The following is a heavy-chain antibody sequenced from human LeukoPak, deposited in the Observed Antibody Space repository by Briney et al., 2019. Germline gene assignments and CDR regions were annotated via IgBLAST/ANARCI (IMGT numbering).Heavy chain of an antibody. CDR3: ARVMGRYCSSTSCYVDY. CDR2: SYSGGSS. Sequence: GGSLRLSCAASGFTVSTNYMSWVRQAPGKGLEWVSVSYSGGSSYYADSVKGRFTISRDNSKNTLYLHMNSLRAEDTAVYYCARVMGRYCSSTSCYVDYWGQGTLVTVSS. D-gene: IGHD2-2*01. CDR1: GFTVSTNY. J-gene: IGHJ4*02. V-gene: IGHV3-53*01.